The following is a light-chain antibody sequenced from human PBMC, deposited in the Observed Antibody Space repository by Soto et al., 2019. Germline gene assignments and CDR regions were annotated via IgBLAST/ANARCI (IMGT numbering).Light chain of an antibody. V-gene: IGKV1-9*01. Sequence: DIQMTQSPSSLSASVGDRVTITCRASQSVSNYLNWYQQKPGKAPTLLIYAASTLRSGVPLRFSGSGSGTSFTLTISSLQPEDFATYYCQQLLSYPITFGQGTRLEIK. CDR3: QQLLSYPIT. CDR1: QSVSNY. J-gene: IGKJ5*01. CDR2: AAS.